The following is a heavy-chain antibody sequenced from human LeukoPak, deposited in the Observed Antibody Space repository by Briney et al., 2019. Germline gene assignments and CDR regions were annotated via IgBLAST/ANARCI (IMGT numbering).Heavy chain of an antibody. D-gene: IGHD6-19*01. CDR2: IKQDGSEK. J-gene: IGHJ4*02. V-gene: IGHV3-7*01. CDR3: ARVRRIAVAGTFDY. Sequence: PGGSLRLSCAASGFTFSSYWMSWVRQAPGKGLEWVANIKQDGSEKYYVDSVKGRFTISRDNAKNSLYLQMNSLRAEDTAVYYCARVRRIAVAGTFDYWGQGTLVTVSS. CDR1: GFTFSSYW.